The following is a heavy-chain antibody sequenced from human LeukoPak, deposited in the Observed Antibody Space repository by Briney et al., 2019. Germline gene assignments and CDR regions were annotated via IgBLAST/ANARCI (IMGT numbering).Heavy chain of an antibody. CDR1: GYTFTSYG. D-gene: IGHD4-17*01. CDR2: ISACNGNT. Sequence: ASVKVSCKASGYTFTSYGISWVRQAPGQGLEWMGWISACNGNTNYAQKLQGRVTMTTDTSTSTAYMELRSLRSDDTAVYYCARDDDGDESAEYFQHWGQGTLVTVSS. J-gene: IGHJ1*01. CDR3: ARDDDGDESAEYFQH. V-gene: IGHV1-18*01.